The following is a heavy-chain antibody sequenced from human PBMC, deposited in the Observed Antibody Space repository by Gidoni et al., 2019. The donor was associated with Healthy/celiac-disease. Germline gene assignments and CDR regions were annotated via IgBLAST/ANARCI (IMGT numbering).Heavy chain of an antibody. CDR2: MSSSSSYI. J-gene: IGHJ4*02. CDR3: ARDLRYSSGNMGDY. V-gene: IGHV3-21*01. D-gene: IGHD6-19*01. Sequence: EVPLVQSGGGLVMPGGSLRLCCAVPGSPFSSYSMNWVRQAPGKGLEWISSMSSSSSYIYYTDSVKGRFTISRDNAKNSLYMQMNSLRTEDTAVYYCARDLRYSSGNMGDYWGQGTLVTVSS. CDR1: GSPFSSYS.